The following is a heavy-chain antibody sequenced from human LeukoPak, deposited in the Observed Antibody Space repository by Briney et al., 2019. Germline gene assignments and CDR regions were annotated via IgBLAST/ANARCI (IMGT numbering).Heavy chain of an antibody. Sequence: SGTLSLTCAVSGGSISSSNWWSWVRQPPGKGLEWIGEIYHSGSINYNPSLKSRVTISVDKSKNQFSLKLSSVTAADTAVYYCASGGVGATSPGFDYWGQGTLVTVSS. D-gene: IGHD1-26*01. CDR3: ASGGVGATSPGFDY. V-gene: IGHV4-4*02. CDR2: IYHSGSI. CDR1: GGSISSSNW. J-gene: IGHJ4*02.